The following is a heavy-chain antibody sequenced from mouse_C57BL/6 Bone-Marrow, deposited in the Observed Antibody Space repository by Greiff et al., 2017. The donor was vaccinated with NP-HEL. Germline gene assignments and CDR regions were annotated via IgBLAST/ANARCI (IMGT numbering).Heavy chain of an antibody. CDR1: GYTFTSYT. J-gene: IGHJ4*01. V-gene: IGHV1-4*01. CDR3: ASPDYGSSIYYAMDY. CDR2: INPSSGYT. Sequence: VQLQQSGAELARPGASVKMSCKASGYTFTSYTMHWVKQRPGQGLEWIGYINPSSGYTKYNQKFKDKATLTADKSSSTAYMQLSSLTSEDSAVYYCASPDYGSSIYYAMDYWGQGTSVTVSS. D-gene: IGHD1-1*01.